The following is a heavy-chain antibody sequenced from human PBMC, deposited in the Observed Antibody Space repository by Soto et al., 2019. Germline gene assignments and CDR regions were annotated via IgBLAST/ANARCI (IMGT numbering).Heavy chain of an antibody. CDR1: GGSISSGGYY. J-gene: IGHJ6*02. Sequence: QVQLQESGPGLVKPSQTLSLTCTVSGGSISSGGYYWSWIRQHPGKGLEWIGYISYSGSTNYNPSLKSRVTISLDTSKNQFSLKLSSVTAADTAVYYCARDRGRTVTTSYYQYYGMDVWGQGTTVTVSS. CDR2: ISYSGST. V-gene: IGHV4-31*03. D-gene: IGHD4-17*01. CDR3: ARDRGRTVTTSYYQYYGMDV.